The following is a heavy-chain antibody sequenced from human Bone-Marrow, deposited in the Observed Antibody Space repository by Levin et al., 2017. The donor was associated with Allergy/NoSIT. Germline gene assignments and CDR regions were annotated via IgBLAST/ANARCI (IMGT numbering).Heavy chain of an antibody. J-gene: IGHJ5*02. V-gene: IGHV3-21*01. CDR1: GFTFSSYS. CDR3: ASRDSSSSYSWFDP. Sequence: LSLTCAASGFTFSSYSMNWVRQAPGKGLEWVSSISSSSSYIYYADSVKGRFTISRDNAKNSLYLQMNSLRAEDTAVYYCASRDSSSSYSWFDPWGQGTLVTVSS. D-gene: IGHD6-6*01. CDR2: ISSSSSYI.